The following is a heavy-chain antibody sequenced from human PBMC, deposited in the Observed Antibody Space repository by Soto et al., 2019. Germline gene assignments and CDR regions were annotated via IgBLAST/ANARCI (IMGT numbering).Heavy chain of an antibody. J-gene: IGHJ4*02. CDR2: ISGSGGST. CDR3: AKDGALCLRPYYFDY. CDR1: GFTFSSYA. V-gene: IGHV3-23*01. Sequence: GGSLRLSCAASGFTFSSYAMSWVRQAPGKGLEWVSAISGSGGSTYYADSVKGRFTISRDNSKNTLKLQMNSLSAEDTAVYYCAKDGALCLRPYYFDYWGQGTLVTVSS. D-gene: IGHD5-12*01.